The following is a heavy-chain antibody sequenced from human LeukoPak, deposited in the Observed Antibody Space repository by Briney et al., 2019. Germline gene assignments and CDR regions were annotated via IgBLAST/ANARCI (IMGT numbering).Heavy chain of an antibody. CDR2: IYYSGST. CDR1: GGSISSGGYY. J-gene: IGHJ5*02. V-gene: IGHV4-39*01. CDR3: ARTGRITIFGVVPNWFDP. Sequence: SETLSLTCAVSGGSISSGGYYWGWIRQPPGKGLEWIGSIYYSGSTYYNPSLKSRVTISVDTSKNQFSLKLSSVTAADTAVYYCARTGRITIFGVVPNWFDPWGQGTLVTVSS. D-gene: IGHD3-3*01.